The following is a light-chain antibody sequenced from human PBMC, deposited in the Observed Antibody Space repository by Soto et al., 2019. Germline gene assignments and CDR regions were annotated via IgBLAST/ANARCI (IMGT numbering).Light chain of an antibody. CDR3: TSYAGYSSLWV. J-gene: IGLJ3*02. CDR1: SSDVGAYNF. Sequence: QSALTQPPSASGSPGQSVTISCTGTSSDVGAYNFVSWYQQHPGSAPKLIIFRVSERPSGVPDRFSGSKSGNTASLTVSGVQAEDEADYYCTSYAGYSSLWVFGGGTKLTVL. V-gene: IGLV2-8*01. CDR2: RVS.